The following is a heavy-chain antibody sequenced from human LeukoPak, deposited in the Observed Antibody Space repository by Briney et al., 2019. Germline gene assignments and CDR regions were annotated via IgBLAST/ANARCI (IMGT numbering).Heavy chain of an antibody. CDR2: IKQDGSEK. V-gene: IGHV3-7*01. Sequence: GGSLRLSCAASGFTFSSYWMSWVRQAPGKGLEWVANIKQDGSEKYYVDSVKGQFTISRDNAKNSLYLQMNSLRAEDTAVYYCARESIAAADRYFDYWGQGTLVTVSS. CDR3: ARESIAAADRYFDY. D-gene: IGHD6-13*01. J-gene: IGHJ4*02. CDR1: GFTFSSYW.